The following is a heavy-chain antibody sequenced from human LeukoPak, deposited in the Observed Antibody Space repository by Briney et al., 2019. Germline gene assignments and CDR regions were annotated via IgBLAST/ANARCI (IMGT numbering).Heavy chain of an antibody. Sequence: GGSLRLSCAASGFTFSRFSMNWVRQAPGKGLEWVSYISTSSGSIYYTDSMKGRFTISRDNAKNSLYLQMNSLRAEDTAVYYCARAPQNYYDSSPFDYWGQGTLVTVSS. J-gene: IGHJ4*02. D-gene: IGHD3-22*01. CDR3: ARAPQNYYDSSPFDY. V-gene: IGHV3-48*01. CDR2: ISTSSGSI. CDR1: GFTFSRFS.